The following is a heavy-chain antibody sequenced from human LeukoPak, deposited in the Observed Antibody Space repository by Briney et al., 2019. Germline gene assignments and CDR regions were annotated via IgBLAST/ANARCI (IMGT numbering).Heavy chain of an antibody. CDR2: IIPIFGTA. Sequence: SVKVSCKASGGTFSSYAIGWVRQAPGQGLEWMGRIIPIFGTANYAQKFQGRVTITADKSTSTAYMELSSLRSEDTAVYYCARVFEYYYDSSAILRAFDIWGQGTMVTVSS. V-gene: IGHV1-69*06. J-gene: IGHJ3*02. D-gene: IGHD3-22*01. CDR3: ARVFEYYYDSSAILRAFDI. CDR1: GGTFSSYA.